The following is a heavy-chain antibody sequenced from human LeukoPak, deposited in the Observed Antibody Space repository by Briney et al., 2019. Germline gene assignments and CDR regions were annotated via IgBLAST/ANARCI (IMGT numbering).Heavy chain of an antibody. D-gene: IGHD6-19*01. CDR1: GFTFSSYA. V-gene: IGHV3-30*18. J-gene: IGHJ4*02. Sequence: GGSLRLSCAASGFTFSSYAMSWGREAPGKGLEWVAVISYDGSNKYYADSVKGRFTISRDNSKNTLYLQMNSLRAEDTAVYYCAKDRADSSVFDYWGQGTLVTVSS. CDR2: ISYDGSNK. CDR3: AKDRADSSVFDY.